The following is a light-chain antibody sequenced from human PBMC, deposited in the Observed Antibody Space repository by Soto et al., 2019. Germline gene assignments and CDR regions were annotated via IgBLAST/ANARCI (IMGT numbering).Light chain of an antibody. V-gene: IGKV4-1*01. CDR3: QQYFSIPCT. CDR2: WAS. Sequence: DIVMTQSPDSLAVSLGERATINCRSSQSVLYTSNNKNHLAWYQQKPGQPPKLLIYWASTRESGVPDRFSGSGSGTDFTLTISSLQAEDVAVYYCQQYFSIPCTFGQGTKLEIK. J-gene: IGKJ2*02. CDR1: QSVLYTSNNKNH.